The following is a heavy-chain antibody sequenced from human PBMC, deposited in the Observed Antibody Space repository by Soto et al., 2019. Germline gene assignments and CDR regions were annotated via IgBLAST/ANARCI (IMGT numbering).Heavy chain of an antibody. D-gene: IGHD1-20*01. CDR3: ARSNWNPRYGMDV. CDR1: GYSFTSYW. CDR2: IYPGDSDT. Sequence: LGESLKISCKGSGYSFTSYWIGWVRQMPGKGLEWMGIIYPGDSDTRYSPSFQGQVTISADKSISTAYLQWSSLKASDTAMYYCARSNWNPRYGMDVWGQGTTVTVSS. V-gene: IGHV5-51*01. J-gene: IGHJ6*02.